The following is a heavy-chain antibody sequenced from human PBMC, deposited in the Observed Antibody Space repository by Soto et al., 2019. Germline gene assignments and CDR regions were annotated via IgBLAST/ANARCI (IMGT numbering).Heavy chain of an antibody. V-gene: IGHV1-8*01. J-gene: IGHJ4*02. D-gene: IGHD3-22*01. CDR3: VRALYDSSGYYYRNRDGYFDY. CDR1: GYTFTSYD. Sequence: ASVKVSCKASGYTFTSYDINWVRQATGQGLEWMGWMNPNSGNTGYAQKFQGRVTMTRNTSISTAYMELSSLRSEDTAVYYFVRALYDSSGYYYRNRDGYFDYWGQGTLVTVSS. CDR2: MNPNSGNT.